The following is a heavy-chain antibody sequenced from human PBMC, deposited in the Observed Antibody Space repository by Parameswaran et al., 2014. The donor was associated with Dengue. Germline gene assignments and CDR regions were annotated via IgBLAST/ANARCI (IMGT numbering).Heavy chain of an antibody. CDR3: AKDGLGVWRFNPSDY. J-gene: IGHJ4*02. V-gene: IGHV3-23*01. CDR2: ISGSGGST. Sequence: RWIRQPPGKGLEWVSAISGSGGSTYYADSVKGRFTISRDNSKNTLYLQMNSLRAEDTAVYYCAKDGLGVWRFNPSDYWGQGTLVTVSS. D-gene: IGHD2-21*01.